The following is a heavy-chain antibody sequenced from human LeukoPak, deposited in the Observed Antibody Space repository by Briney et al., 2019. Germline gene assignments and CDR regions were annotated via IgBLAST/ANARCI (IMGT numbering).Heavy chain of an antibody. CDR3: ARGTPPTTVVTTNWFDP. CDR2: IYYSGST. V-gene: IGHV4-39*07. Sequence: NPSETLSLTCTASGGSISSSSYYWGWIRQPPGKGLEWIGSIYYSGSTYYNPSLKSRVTISVDTSKNQFSLKLSSVTAADTAVYYCARGTPPTTVVTTNWFDPWGQGTLVTVSS. J-gene: IGHJ5*02. D-gene: IGHD4-23*01. CDR1: GGSISSSSYY.